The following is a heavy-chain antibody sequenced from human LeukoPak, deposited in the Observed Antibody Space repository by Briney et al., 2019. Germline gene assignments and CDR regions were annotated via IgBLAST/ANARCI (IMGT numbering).Heavy chain of an antibody. CDR1: GGSFSGYY. D-gene: IGHD2-15*01. V-gene: IGHV4-34*01. Sequence: SETLSLTCAVYGGSFSGYYWSWIRQPPGKELEWIGEINHSGSTNYNPSLKSRVTISVDTSKNQFSLKLSSVTAADTAVYYCARGTLVVVVAVTAYYYYYMDVWGKGTTVTVSS. CDR2: INHSGST. J-gene: IGHJ6*03. CDR3: ARGTLVVVVAVTAYYYYYMDV.